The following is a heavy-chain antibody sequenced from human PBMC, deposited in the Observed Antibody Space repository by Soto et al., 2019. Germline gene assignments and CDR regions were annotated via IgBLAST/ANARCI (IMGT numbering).Heavy chain of an antibody. J-gene: IGHJ4*02. V-gene: IGHV3-7*01. CDR3: SRDVVVGAKALNY. D-gene: IGHD2-15*01. Sequence: GGSLRLSCAASGFTFSNYWMTWVRQAPGKGLEWVANIKEDGSEKHYVDSVKGRFTISRDNAKNSLYLQMNSLRVEDTAVYFCSRDVVVGAKALNYWGQGALVTVS. CDR2: IKEDGSEK. CDR1: GFTFSNYW.